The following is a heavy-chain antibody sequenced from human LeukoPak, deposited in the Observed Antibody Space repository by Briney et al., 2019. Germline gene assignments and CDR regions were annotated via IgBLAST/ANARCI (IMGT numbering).Heavy chain of an antibody. Sequence: ASVKVSCKTSGYTFTSYAMNWVRQAPGQGLEWMGWINTNTGNPTYAQGFTGQFVFSLDTSVSTAYLQISSLKAEDTAVYYCARDMVYGDSEYYFDYWGQGTLVTVSS. V-gene: IGHV7-4-1*02. CDR2: INTNTGNP. D-gene: IGHD4-17*01. CDR1: GYTFTSYA. J-gene: IGHJ4*02. CDR3: ARDMVYGDSEYYFDY.